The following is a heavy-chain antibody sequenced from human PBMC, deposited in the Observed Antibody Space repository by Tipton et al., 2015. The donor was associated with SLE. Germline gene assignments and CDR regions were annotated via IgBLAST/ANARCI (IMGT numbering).Heavy chain of an antibody. CDR2: MNPNSGNT. CDR3: ARAPPQLGFDY. J-gene: IGHJ4*02. Sequence: QLVQSGAEVKKPGASVKVSCKASGYTFTSFDINWVRQATGQELEWMGWMNPNSGNTAYAQKFQGRVTMTRDTSISTAYMELSSLRSEDTAVYYCARAPPQLGFDYWGQGTLVTVSS. V-gene: IGHV1-8*01. D-gene: IGHD5-24*01. CDR1: GYTFTSFD.